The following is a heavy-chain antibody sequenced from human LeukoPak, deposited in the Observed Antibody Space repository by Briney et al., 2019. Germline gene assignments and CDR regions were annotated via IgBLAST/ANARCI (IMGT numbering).Heavy chain of an antibody. CDR3: ASGSGSYYN. D-gene: IGHD3-10*01. CDR2: ISGSGGST. J-gene: IGHJ4*02. V-gene: IGHV3-23*01. Sequence: GGSLRLSCAASGFTFSSDAMSWVRQAPGKGLEWVSAISGSGGSTFYGDSVKGRFTISRGNSKNTLYLQMNSLRAEDTALYYCASGSGSYYNWGQGTLVTVSS. CDR1: GFTFSSDA.